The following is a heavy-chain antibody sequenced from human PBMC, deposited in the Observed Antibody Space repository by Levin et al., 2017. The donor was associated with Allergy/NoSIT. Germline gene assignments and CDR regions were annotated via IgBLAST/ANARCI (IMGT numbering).Heavy chain of an antibody. CDR3: AKVGATSLAYYYYYGMDV. V-gene: IGHV3-23*01. Sequence: HPGGSLRLSCAASGFTFSSYAMSWVRQAPGKGLEWVSAISGSGGSTYYADSVKGRFTISRDNSKNTLYLQMNSLRAEDTAVYYCAKVGATSLAYYYYYGMDVWGQGTTVTVSS. CDR2: ISGSGGST. D-gene: IGHD1-26*01. CDR1: GFTFSSYA. J-gene: IGHJ6*02.